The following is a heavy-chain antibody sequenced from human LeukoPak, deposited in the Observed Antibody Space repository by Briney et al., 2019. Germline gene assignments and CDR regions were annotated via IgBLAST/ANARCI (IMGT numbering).Heavy chain of an antibody. D-gene: IGHD4-17*01. CDR2: ISYDGSNK. V-gene: IGHV3-30-3*01. Sequence: PGGSLRLSCAASGFTFSSYAMHWVRQAPGKGLEWVAVISYDGSNKYYADSVKGRFTISRDNSKNTLYLQMNSLRAEDTAVYYCARARHDYGDYPVTDYWGQGTLVTVSS. J-gene: IGHJ4*02. CDR1: GFTFSSYA. CDR3: ARARHDYGDYPVTDY.